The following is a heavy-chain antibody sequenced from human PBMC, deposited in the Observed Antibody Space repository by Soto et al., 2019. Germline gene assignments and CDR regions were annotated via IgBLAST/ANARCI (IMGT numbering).Heavy chain of an antibody. CDR1: GLSITDSEMG. CDR2: IDSSGEK. J-gene: IGHJ5*02. Sequence: QVTLKESGPVLVKPTETLTLSCTVSGLSITDSEMGVSWIRQPPGQPLEWLAHIDSSGEKSYRTFLKSRLASSKDTSKSQTVLTMTNMDPADTATYYCARRHLAVAVSPWFDPWGQGIPVTVCS. D-gene: IGHD6-19*01. CDR3: ARRHLAVAVSPWFDP. V-gene: IGHV2-26*01.